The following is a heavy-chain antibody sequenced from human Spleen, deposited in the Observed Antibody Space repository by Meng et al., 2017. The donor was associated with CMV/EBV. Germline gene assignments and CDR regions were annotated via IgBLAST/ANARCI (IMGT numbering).Heavy chain of an antibody. J-gene: IGHJ4*02. CDR3: ARTGIAAAGMELTLTD. CDR2: INSSGGST. D-gene: IGHD6-13*01. V-gene: IGHV1-46*01. Sequence: ASVKVSCKASGYTFTSYYMHWVRQAPGQGLEWMGIINSSGGSTSYAQKFQGRVTMTRDTSTSTVYMELSSLRSEDTAVYYCARTGIAAAGMELTLTDWGQGTLVTVSS. CDR1: GYTFTSYY.